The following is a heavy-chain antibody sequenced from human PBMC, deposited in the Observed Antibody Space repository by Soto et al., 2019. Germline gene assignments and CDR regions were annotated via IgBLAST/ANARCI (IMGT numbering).Heavy chain of an antibody. V-gene: IGHV4-31*03. CDR3: ARWAQRYGMDV. CDR2: IYSSGSP. Sequence: PSETLSLTCTVSGGPISSGGYYWSWVRQHPGKGLEWIGYIYSSGSPSYTPSLKSRVTMSVDTSKNQFSLKLTSVTAADTAVYYCARWAQRYGMDVWGQGTTGTVS. CDR1: GGPISSGGYY. J-gene: IGHJ6*02.